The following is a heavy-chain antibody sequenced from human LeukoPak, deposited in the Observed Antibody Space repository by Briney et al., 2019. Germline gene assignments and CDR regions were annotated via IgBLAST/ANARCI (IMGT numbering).Heavy chain of an antibody. J-gene: IGHJ1*01. Sequence: ASVKVSCKASGYTFTNYGISWVRQAPGQGLEWMGWISAYNGYTDYAQKFQFRVTMTTDTSTSTAYMELRSLRSDDTVVYYCARDKAVTTEVTQHFQHWGQGTLVTVSS. CDR3: ARDKAVTTEVTQHFQH. CDR2: ISAYNGYT. V-gene: IGHV1-18*01. D-gene: IGHD4-23*01. CDR1: GYTFTNYG.